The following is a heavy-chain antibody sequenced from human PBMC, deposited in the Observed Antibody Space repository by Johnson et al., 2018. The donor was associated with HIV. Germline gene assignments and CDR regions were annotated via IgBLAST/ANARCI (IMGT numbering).Heavy chain of an antibody. CDR1: GFTFSSYG. J-gene: IGHJ3*02. Sequence: MHLVESGGGVVQPGRSLRLSCAASGFTFSSYGMAWVRQAPGKGLEWVSYISSSGGTIYYADSVRGRFTISRNNAKNSLYLQMNSLRAEDTAVYYCARDQGNYYDSSGKPKRAFDIWGQGTMVTVSS. CDR2: ISSSGGTI. D-gene: IGHD3-22*01. CDR3: ARDQGNYYDSSGKPKRAFDI. V-gene: IGHV3-48*04.